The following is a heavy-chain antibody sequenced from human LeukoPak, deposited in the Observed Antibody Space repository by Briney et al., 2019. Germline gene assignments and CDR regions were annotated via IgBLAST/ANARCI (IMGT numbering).Heavy chain of an antibody. CDR1: GFTFSSYS. J-gene: IGHJ4*02. Sequence: GGSLRLSCAASGFTFSSYSMNWVRQAPGKGLEWVPSISSSSSYIYYADSVKGRFTISRDNAKNSLYLQMNSLRAEDTAVYYCARDPIPITMIVVVNYFDYWGQGTLVTVSS. CDR3: ARDPIPITMIVVVNYFDY. CDR2: ISSSSSYI. D-gene: IGHD3-22*01. V-gene: IGHV3-21*01.